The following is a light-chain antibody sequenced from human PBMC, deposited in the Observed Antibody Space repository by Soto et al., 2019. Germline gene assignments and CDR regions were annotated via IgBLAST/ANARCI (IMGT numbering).Light chain of an antibody. V-gene: IGKV1-5*03. CDR1: PSISSW. Sequence: DIQMTQSPSTLSASVGDRVTITCRASPSISSWLSWYQQKPGKAPKLLIYKASSLESGVPSRFSGSGSGTELTLTNSSLQPNEFATYYCQQYNSYPGFGQGTKVEIK. J-gene: IGKJ1*01. CDR2: KAS. CDR3: QQYNSYPG.